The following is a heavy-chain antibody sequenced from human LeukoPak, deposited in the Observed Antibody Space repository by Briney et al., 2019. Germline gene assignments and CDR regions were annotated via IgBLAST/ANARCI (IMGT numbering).Heavy chain of an antibody. CDR3: ARETEVPGGRSWDF. D-gene: IGHD6-19*01. V-gene: IGHV4-4*07. CDR2: THTSGTT. CDR1: GGSISSYY. J-gene: IGHJ4*02. Sequence: SETLSLTCTVSGGSISSYYWTWIRHPAGKGLELIGRTHTSGTTNHNPSLKSRVTMSVDTSNNHFSLKLSSVTAADTAVYYCARETEVPGGRSWDFWGQGTLVTVSS.